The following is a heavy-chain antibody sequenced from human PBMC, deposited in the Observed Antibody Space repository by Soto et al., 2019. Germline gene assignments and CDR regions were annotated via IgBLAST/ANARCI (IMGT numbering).Heavy chain of an antibody. CDR3: VKVTMEHN. Sequence: PGGSLRLSCVASGFTFSSHAMSWVRQAPGKGLEWVSSTSGSGANRYYADSVKGRFTISRDNSKSTLYLQMNSLRAEDTAVYYCVKVTMEHNWGQGTLVTVSS. V-gene: IGHV3-23*01. CDR1: GFTFSSHA. D-gene: IGHD2-21*01. CDR2: TSGSGANR. J-gene: IGHJ4*02.